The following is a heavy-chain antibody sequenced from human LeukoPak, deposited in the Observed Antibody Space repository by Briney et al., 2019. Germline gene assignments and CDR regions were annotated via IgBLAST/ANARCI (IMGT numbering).Heavy chain of an antibody. J-gene: IGHJ4*02. Sequence: GGSLRLSCAASGFTFSSYSMNWVRQAPGKGLEWVSSISSSSSYIYYADSVKGRFTISRDNAKNSLYLQMNSLRAEDTAVYYCARGGKQRYCTSGVCYTGLDYWGQGTLVTVSS. V-gene: IGHV3-21*01. CDR2: ISSSSSYI. D-gene: IGHD2-8*01. CDR3: ARGGKQRYCTSGVCYTGLDY. CDR1: GFTFSSYS.